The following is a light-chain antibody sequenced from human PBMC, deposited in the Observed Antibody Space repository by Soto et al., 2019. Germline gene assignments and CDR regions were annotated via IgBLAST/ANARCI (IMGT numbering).Light chain of an antibody. J-gene: IGLJ2*01. CDR1: SGHSTYA. V-gene: IGLV4-69*01. Sequence: QPVLTQSPSASASLGASVNLTCTLSSGHSTYAIAWHQQRPEKGPRFLMKLNSDGSHSNGDGIPDRFSGSSSGAERYLSISSLQSQDEADYYCQTWGTGVVCGGGTKLTVL. CDR2: LNSDGSH. CDR3: QTWGTGVV.